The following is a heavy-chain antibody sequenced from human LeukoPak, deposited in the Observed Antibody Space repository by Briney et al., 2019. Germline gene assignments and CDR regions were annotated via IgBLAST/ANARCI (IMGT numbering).Heavy chain of an antibody. CDR3: ARKDHYDSSGYSDY. J-gene: IGHJ4*02. Sequence: ASVKVSCKASAYTFSSYGISWVRQAPGQGLEWMGWISAYNGNTNYAQKLQGRVTMSTDTSTSTAYVELRSLRSDDTAVYYCARKDHYDSSGYSDYWGQGTLVTVSS. V-gene: IGHV1-18*01. CDR2: ISAYNGNT. D-gene: IGHD3-22*01. CDR1: AYTFSSYG.